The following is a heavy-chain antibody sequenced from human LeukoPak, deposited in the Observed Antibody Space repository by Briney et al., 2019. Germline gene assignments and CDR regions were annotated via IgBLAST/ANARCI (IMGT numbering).Heavy chain of an antibody. V-gene: IGHV4-34*01. CDR3: ARGIKRSFDY. CDR2: INHSGST. CDR1: GFTFRTYA. D-gene: IGHD1-1*01. J-gene: IGHJ4*02. Sequence: SGGSLRLSCAVSGFTFRTYAMSWVRQAPGKGLEWIGEINHSGSTNYNPSLKSRVTISVDTSKNQFSLKLSSVTAADTAVYYCARGIKRSFDYWGQGTLVTVSS.